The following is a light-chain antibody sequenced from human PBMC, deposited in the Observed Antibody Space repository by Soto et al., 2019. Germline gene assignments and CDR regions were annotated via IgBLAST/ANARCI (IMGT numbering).Light chain of an antibody. CDR3: SSYAGSSTWV. Sequence: QSVLTQPPSASGSPGQSVTISCTGTSSDVGGYNYVSWYQQHPGKAPKLMIYEVSKRPSGVPDRFSGSKSGNTASLTVSGLQAEDEAEYHCSSYAGSSTWVFGGGTKLTVL. CDR1: SSDVGGYNY. V-gene: IGLV2-8*01. CDR2: EVS. J-gene: IGLJ3*02.